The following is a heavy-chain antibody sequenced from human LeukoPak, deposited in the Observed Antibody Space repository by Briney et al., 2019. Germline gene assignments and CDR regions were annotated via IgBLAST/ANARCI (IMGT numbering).Heavy chain of an antibody. CDR2: IYYSGST. CDR1: GGSISSYY. J-gene: IGHJ5*02. Sequence: SETLSLTCTVSGGSISSYYWSWIRQPPGKGLEWIGYIYYSGSTNYNPSLKSRVTISVDTSKNQFSLKLSSVTAADTAVYYCARAWTTVTNNWFDPWGQGTLVTVSS. CDR3: ARAWTTVTNNWFDP. V-gene: IGHV4-59*01. D-gene: IGHD4-17*01.